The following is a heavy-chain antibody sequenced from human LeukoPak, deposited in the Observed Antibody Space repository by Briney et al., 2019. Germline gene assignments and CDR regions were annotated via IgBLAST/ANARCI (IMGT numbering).Heavy chain of an antibody. CDR3: ARGPGSDPVYFDY. D-gene: IGHD1-1*01. Sequence: SQTLSLTCTVSGGSISRGGYYWSWIRQHPGKGLEWIAYIYNSGSADFNPSLKSRGTISVDTSKNQFSLKLTSMTAADTAVYYCARGPGSDPVYFDYWGQGTLVTVSS. CDR1: GGSISRGGYY. CDR2: IYNSGSA. J-gene: IGHJ4*02. V-gene: IGHV4-31*03.